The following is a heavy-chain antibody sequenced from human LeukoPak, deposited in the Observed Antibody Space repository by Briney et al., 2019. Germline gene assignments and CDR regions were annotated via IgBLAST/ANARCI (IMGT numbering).Heavy chain of an antibody. J-gene: IGHJ4*02. Sequence: GGSLRLSSAASGFTFSSYWMSWVRQAPGKGLEWVANIKQDGSEKYYVDSVKGRFTISRDNAKNSLYLQMNSLRAEDTAVYYCARDEGSGSYYARAHAVADYWGQGTLVTVSS. D-gene: IGHD3-10*01. V-gene: IGHV3-7*01. CDR3: ARDEGSGSYYARAHAVADY. CDR1: GFTFSSYW. CDR2: IKQDGSEK.